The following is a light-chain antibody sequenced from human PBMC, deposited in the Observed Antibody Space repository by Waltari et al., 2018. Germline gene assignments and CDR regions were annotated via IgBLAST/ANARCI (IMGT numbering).Light chain of an antibody. Sequence: MVLTQSPGTLALSPGERATHSCRASQSVSSSYLAWYQQKPGQAPRLLIHGASSRATGIPDRFSGSGSGTDFTLTISRLEPEDFAVYYCQQYGRSWNTFGQGTKLEIK. CDR1: QSVSSSY. CDR3: QQYGRSWNT. J-gene: IGKJ2*01. CDR2: GAS. V-gene: IGKV3-20*01.